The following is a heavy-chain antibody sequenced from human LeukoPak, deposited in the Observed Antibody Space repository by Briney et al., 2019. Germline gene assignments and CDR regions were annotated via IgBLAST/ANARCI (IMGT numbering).Heavy chain of an antibody. CDR2: IKRKSDGGTT. CDR1: GLTFSNAW. D-gene: IGHD3-22*01. CDR3: TTELDIRPNHY. J-gene: IGHJ4*02. Sequence: PGGSLRLSCVASGLTFSNAWMSWVRQAPGKGLEWVGRIKRKSDGGTTDYAAPVKGRFTISRDDSKNTLYLQMNSLKSEDTAVYYCTTELDIRPNHYWGQGTLVTVSS. V-gene: IGHV3-15*01.